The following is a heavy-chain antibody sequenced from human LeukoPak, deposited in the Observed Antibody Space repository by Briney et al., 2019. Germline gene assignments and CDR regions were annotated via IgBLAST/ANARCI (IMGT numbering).Heavy chain of an antibody. CDR1: GFTFNNYS. J-gene: IGHJ4*02. CDR3: AKDRVNAYYYDSSGYYDY. D-gene: IGHD3-22*01. V-gene: IGHV3-23*01. CDR2: INGSGGST. Sequence: GSLELSLAASGFTFNNYSMSWVRQAPGEGPEGVSGINGSGGSTYYADSVKGRFTISRDNSKNTLYLQMNSLRAEDTAVYYCAKDRVNAYYYDSSGYYDYWGQGTLVTVSS.